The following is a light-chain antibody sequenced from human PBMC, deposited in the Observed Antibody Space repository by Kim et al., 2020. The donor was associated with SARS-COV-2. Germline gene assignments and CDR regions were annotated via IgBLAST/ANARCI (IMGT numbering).Light chain of an antibody. CDR3: QQSYSTPPYT. J-gene: IGKJ2*01. Sequence: ATVGDRVTITCRAGQSISTYLNWYQQKPGQAPKLLIYAASSLQSGVPSRFSGSGSGTDFTLTISSLQPEDFATYYCQQSYSTPPYTFGHGTKLEI. CDR2: AAS. V-gene: IGKV1-39*01. CDR1: QSISTY.